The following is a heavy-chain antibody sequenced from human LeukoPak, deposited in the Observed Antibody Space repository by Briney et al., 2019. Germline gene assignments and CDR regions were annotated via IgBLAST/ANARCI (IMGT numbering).Heavy chain of an antibody. CDR1: GNSFTTYW. CDR3: ARHRAYCGGDCYLDGMDV. V-gene: IGHV5-51*01. J-gene: IGHJ6*02. Sequence: GESLKISCKGSGNSFTTYWITWVRQMPGKGLEWMGIIYPGDSDSRYSPSFQGQVTMSADKSISTAYLQWSSLKASDTAMYYCARHRAYCGGDCYLDGMDVWGQGTTVTVSS. CDR2: IYPGDSDS. D-gene: IGHD2-21*02.